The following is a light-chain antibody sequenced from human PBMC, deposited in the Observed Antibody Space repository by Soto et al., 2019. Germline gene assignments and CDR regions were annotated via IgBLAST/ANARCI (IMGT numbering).Light chain of an antibody. V-gene: IGKV3-11*01. Sequence: EIVLTQSPATLSLSPGDRATLSCRASQSVSSYLAWYQQKPGQAPRLLIYDASNRATGIPARFSGSGSGTDFTLTISSLEPKDFAVYYCQQRSNWPSTFGQGTKLEIK. CDR2: DAS. CDR1: QSVSSY. J-gene: IGKJ2*01. CDR3: QQRSNWPST.